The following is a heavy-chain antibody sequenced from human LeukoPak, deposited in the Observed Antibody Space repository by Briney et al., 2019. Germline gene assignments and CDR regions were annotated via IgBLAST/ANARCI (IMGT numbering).Heavy chain of an antibody. D-gene: IGHD3-10*01. J-gene: IGHJ5*02. CDR2: VFSTGCH. Sequence: PSETLSLTCTVSGGSISGHYWSSLRPSPEKGLESIAYVFSTGCHNYNLSLESRGTISVDTSKNQISLTLISVTAADTALYYCARARYDSDAGSYFFDQWGKGTPVTVSS. CDR1: GGSISGHY. CDR3: ARARYDSDAGSYFFDQ. V-gene: IGHV4-59*11.